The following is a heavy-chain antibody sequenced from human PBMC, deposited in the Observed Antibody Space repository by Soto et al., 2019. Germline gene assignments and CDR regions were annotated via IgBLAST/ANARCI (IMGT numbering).Heavy chain of an antibody. J-gene: IGHJ6*02. CDR2: IRSTAYGGTT. Sequence: GGSLRLSCTASGFTFGDYAMSWVRQAPGKGLEWVGFIRSTAYGGTTEYAASVKGRFTISRDDSKSIAYLQMNSLKTEDTAVYYCTRGFYDYVWGSYRYCGMDVWGQGTTVTVSS. D-gene: IGHD3-16*02. CDR1: GFTFGDYA. V-gene: IGHV3-49*04. CDR3: TRGFYDYVWGSYRYCGMDV.